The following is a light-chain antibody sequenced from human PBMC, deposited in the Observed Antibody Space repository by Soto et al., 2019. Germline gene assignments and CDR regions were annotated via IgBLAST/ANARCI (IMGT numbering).Light chain of an antibody. CDR3: QSNNSPAWT. V-gene: IGKV1-27*01. Sequence: IQLTQSPSSLSASVGDRVTITCRASQDIADYLAWYQQKPGQVPNLLIYTASTLQSGVPSRFTDSGSGTDLTLSITGLEDEDLSNYQWQSNNSPAWTFGRGTKVDIK. CDR1: QDIADY. CDR2: TAS. J-gene: IGKJ1*01.